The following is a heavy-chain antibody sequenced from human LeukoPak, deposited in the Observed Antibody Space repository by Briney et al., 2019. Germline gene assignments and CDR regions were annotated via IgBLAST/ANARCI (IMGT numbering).Heavy chain of an antibody. V-gene: IGHV3-23*01. D-gene: IGHD3-10*01. J-gene: IGHJ4*02. Sequence: GGSLRLSCAASGFTFNNYVMSWVRQAPGRGLEWVSGIDYAGGSTNYADSVQGRFTVSGDNSKNTLYLQMHSLRAEDTAIYYCAATRVCGGVLLRPNCLYFENWGLGTLVTVSS. CDR1: GFTFNNYV. CDR3: AATRVCGGVLLRPNCLYFEN. CDR2: IDYAGGST.